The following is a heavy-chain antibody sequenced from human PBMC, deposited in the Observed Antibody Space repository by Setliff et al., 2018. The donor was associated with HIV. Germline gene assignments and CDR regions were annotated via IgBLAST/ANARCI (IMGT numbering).Heavy chain of an antibody. CDR3: ARDAGAPGRGNPLDY. Sequence: ASVKVSCKASGYTFTSYGISWVRQAPGQGVEWVGKISPDSGDTFYAQKFQGRVTLTRDTSITTAYMELSTLRDDDTAVYYCARDAGAPGRGNPLDYWGQGTLVTVSS. CDR1: GYTFTSYG. CDR2: ISPDSGDT. V-gene: IGHV1-2*02. J-gene: IGHJ4*02. D-gene: IGHD3-10*01.